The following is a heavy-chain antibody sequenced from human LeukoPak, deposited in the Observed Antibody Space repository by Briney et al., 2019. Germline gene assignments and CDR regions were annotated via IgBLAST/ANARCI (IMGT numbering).Heavy chain of an antibody. CDR2: IISIGSTA. V-gene: IGHV1-69*13. CDR1: GGTFRNSA. J-gene: IGHJ5*01. Sequence: SVRVSCKGSGGTFRNSAISWVRQAPGHGLEWMGGIISIGSTANYAQKFQGRVTMTVDEYTITASMELSGLTSEDTAVYYCARGGVSGPTLVSWFDSWGQGTLVTVSS. D-gene: IGHD3-10*01. CDR3: ARGGVSGPTLVSWFDS.